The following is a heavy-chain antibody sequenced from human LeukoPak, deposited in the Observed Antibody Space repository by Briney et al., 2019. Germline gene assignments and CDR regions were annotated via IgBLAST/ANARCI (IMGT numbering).Heavy chain of an antibody. CDR3: AKDKGPTMIVGDAFDI. CDR2: ISWNSGSI. V-gene: IGHV3-9*03. D-gene: IGHD3-22*01. CDR1: GFTFDDYA. J-gene: IGHJ3*02. Sequence: PGGSLRLSCAASGFTFDDYAMHWVRQAPGKGLEWVSGISWNSGSIGYADSVKGRFTISRDNAKNSLYLQMNSLRAEDMALYYCAKDKGPTMIVGDAFDIWGQGTMVTVSS.